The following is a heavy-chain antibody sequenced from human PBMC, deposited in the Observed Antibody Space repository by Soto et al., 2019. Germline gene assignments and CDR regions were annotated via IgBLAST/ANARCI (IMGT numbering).Heavy chain of an antibody. CDR2: INHSGST. CDR3: ARGRRPYYYGMDV. CDR1: GGSFSGYY. V-gene: IGHV4-34*01. Sequence: QVQLQQWGAGLLKPSETLSVTCDVYGGSFSGYYWSRIRQPPGKGLEWIGEINHSGSTNYNPSLKSRVTISVDTSKNQFSLKLSSVTAADAAEYYGARGRRPYYYGMDVWGQGTTVTVSS. J-gene: IGHJ6*02.